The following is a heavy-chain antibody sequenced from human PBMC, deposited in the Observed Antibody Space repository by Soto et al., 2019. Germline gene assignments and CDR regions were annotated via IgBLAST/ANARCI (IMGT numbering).Heavy chain of an antibody. CDR3: AKSVNSHDFWSGYGGLDAFDI. D-gene: IGHD3-3*01. J-gene: IGHJ3*02. Sequence: QVQLVQSGAEVKKPGSSVKVSCKASGGTFSSYAISWVRQAPGQGLEWMGGIIPIFGTANYAQKFQGRVTITVDESTSAAYMELSSLRSEDTAVYHCAKSVNSHDFWSGYGGLDAFDIWGQGTMVTVSS. CDR2: IIPIFGTA. V-gene: IGHV1-69*01. CDR1: GGTFSSYA.